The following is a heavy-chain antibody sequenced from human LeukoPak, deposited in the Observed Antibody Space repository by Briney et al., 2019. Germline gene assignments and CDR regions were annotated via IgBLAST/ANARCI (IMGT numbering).Heavy chain of an antibody. CDR2: IIPIFGTA. J-gene: IGHJ4*02. Sequence: GASVKVSCTASGGTFSSYAISWVRQAPGQGLEWMGGIIPIFGTANYAQKFQGRVTITADESTSTAYMELSSLRSEDTAVYYCARWREWELDYWGQGTLVTVSS. CDR3: ARWREWELDY. V-gene: IGHV1-69*13. D-gene: IGHD1-26*01. CDR1: GGTFSSYA.